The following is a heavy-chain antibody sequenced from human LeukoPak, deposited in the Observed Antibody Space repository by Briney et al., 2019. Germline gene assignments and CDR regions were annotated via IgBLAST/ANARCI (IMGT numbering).Heavy chain of an antibody. CDR3: ARLNDYGGKGAAFDI. CDR2: ISAYNGNT. J-gene: IGHJ3*02. D-gene: IGHD4-23*01. V-gene: IGHV1-18*01. CDR1: GYTFTSYG. Sequence: ASVKVSCTASGYTFTSYGISWVRQAPGQGLEWMGWISAYNGNTNYAQKLQGRVTMTTDTSTSTAYMELRSLRSDDTAVYYCARLNDYGGKGAAFDIWGQGTMVTVSS.